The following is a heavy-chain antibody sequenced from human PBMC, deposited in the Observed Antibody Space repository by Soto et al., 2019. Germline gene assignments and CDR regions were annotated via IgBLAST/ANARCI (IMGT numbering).Heavy chain of an antibody. CDR2: ISYDGSNK. J-gene: IGHJ6*02. CDR1: GFTFSSYG. D-gene: IGHD6-19*01. CDR3: AKRWAVAGTEFLPSMDV. V-gene: IGHV3-30*18. Sequence: GGSLRLSCAAAGFTFSSYGMHWVRQAPGKGLEWVAVISYDGSNKYYADSVKGRFTISRDNSKNTLYLQMNSLRAEDTAVYYCAKRWAVAGTEFLPSMDVWGQGTTVTVSS.